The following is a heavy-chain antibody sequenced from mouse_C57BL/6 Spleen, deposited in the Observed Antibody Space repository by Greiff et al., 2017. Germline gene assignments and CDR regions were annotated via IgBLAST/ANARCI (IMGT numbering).Heavy chain of an antibody. J-gene: IGHJ4*01. CDR2: ISNGGGST. CDR3: ARRGDRYAMDY. D-gene: IGHD3-3*01. Sequence: DVQLQESGGGLVQPGGSLKLSCAASGFTFSDYYMYWVRQTPEKRLEWVAYISNGGGSTYYPDTVKGRFTISRDNAKNTLYLQMSRLKSEDTAMYYCARRGDRYAMDYWGQGTSVTVSS. CDR1: GFTFSDYY. V-gene: IGHV5-12*01.